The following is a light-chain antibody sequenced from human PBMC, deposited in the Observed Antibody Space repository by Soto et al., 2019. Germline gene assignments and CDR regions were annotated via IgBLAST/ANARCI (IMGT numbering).Light chain of an antibody. V-gene: IGLV1-44*01. Sequence: QSVLTQPPSASGTPGQRGTISCSGSSSNIESNTVTWYQQLPGTAPKLVIYSNYDRPSGVPDRFSGSTSGTSASLVIRGLQSEDEADYFCAACDDIMNGYVFGGGTKSTVL. J-gene: IGLJ1*01. CDR3: AACDDIMNGYV. CDR2: SNY. CDR1: SSNIESNT.